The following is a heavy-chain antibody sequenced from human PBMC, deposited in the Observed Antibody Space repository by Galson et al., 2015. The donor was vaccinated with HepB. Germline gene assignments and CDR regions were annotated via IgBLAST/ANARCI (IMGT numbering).Heavy chain of an antibody. CDR2: IYYTGST. J-gene: IGHJ5*02. D-gene: IGHD6-13*01. Sequence: ETLSLTCTVSGGSISSYYWSWIRQPPGKALEWLGYIYYTGSTNYNPSLKSRVTMSVDMSKKQFSLKLSSVTAADTAVYYCARDPGTAAGNWFDPWGQGTLVIVSS. CDR1: GGSISSYY. CDR3: ARDPGTAAGNWFDP. V-gene: IGHV4-59*01.